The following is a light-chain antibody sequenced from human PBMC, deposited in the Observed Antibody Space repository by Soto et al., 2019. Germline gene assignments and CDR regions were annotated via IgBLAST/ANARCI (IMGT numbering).Light chain of an antibody. CDR1: QSISSW. V-gene: IGKV1-5*03. CDR2: KAS. J-gene: IGKJ1*01. Sequence: DIQMTQSPSTLYASVGDRVTITCRASQSISSWLDWYQQKPGKAPKLLIYKASSLESGVRSRFSGSGSGTELTVTISSLQPDDFATYYCQQYNSYSTFGHGTKVEIK. CDR3: QQYNSYST.